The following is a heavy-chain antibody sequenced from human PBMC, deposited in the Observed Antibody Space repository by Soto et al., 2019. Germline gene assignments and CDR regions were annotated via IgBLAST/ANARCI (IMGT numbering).Heavy chain of an antibody. CDR2: TYYRSKWYN. D-gene: IGHD5-18*01. CDR3: ARVVDTYGTGAWFEP. J-gene: IGHJ5*02. V-gene: IGHV6-1*01. Sequence: SQTLSLTCAISVYSVSSNTAAWNWIRQSPSRGLEWLGRTYYRSKWYNDYAESVKSRITINPDTSKNQFSLQLNSVTPEDTAMYYCARVVDTYGTGAWFEPWGQGTLVNVSS. CDR1: VYSVSSNTAA.